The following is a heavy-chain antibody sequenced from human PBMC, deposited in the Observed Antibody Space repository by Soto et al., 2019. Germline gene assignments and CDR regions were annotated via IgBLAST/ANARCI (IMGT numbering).Heavy chain of an antibody. V-gene: IGHV2-5*02. CDR3: AHGQAAAGAVWFDY. Sequence: QITLKESGPTLVKPTQTLTLTCTFSGFSLTTSGVGVGWLRQPPGKALEWLALIYWDDDKRYSPSLKSRLTLTKDTSKNQVVLTMTNMDPVDTATYYCAHGQAAAGAVWFDYWGQGTLVTVSS. CDR1: GFSLTTSGVG. J-gene: IGHJ4*02. CDR2: IYWDDDK. D-gene: IGHD6-13*01.